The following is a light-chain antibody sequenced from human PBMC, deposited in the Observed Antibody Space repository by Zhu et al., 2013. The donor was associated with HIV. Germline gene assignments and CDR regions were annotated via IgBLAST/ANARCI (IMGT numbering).Light chain of an antibody. CDR3: QQSYSTPWT. CDR2: AAS. Sequence: DIQLTQSPSFLSASVGDRVTIACRASQGISSYLAWYQQKPGKAPNLLIYAASTLQSGVPSRFSGSASGTDFTLTISSLQPEDFATYYCQQSYSTPWTFGQGTKVEIK. V-gene: IGKV1-39*01. J-gene: IGKJ1*01. CDR1: QGISSY.